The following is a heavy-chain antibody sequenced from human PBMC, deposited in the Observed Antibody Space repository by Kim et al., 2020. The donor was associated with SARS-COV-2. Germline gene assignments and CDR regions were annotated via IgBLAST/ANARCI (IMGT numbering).Heavy chain of an antibody. D-gene: IGHD6-6*01. Sequence: AQKFQGRVTMTRDTSISTAYMELSRLRSDDTAVYYCARKSSTYYYYGMDVWGQGTTVTVSS. J-gene: IGHJ6*02. CDR3: ARKSSTYYYYGMDV. V-gene: IGHV1-2*02.